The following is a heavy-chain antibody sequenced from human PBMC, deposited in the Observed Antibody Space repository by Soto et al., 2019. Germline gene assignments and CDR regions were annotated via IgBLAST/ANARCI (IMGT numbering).Heavy chain of an antibody. CDR2: IYYSGST. Sequence: QVQLQESGPGLVKPSETLSLTCTVSGGSISSYYWSWIRQPPGKGLEWIGYIYYSGSTNYNPSLKCRVTISVDTSKNQFPLKLSSVTVADTAVYYCASFPLPGTTDPTLWGQGTMVTVSS. J-gene: IGHJ3*01. CDR3: ASFPLPGTTDPTL. V-gene: IGHV4-59*01. D-gene: IGHD4-17*01. CDR1: GGSISSYY.